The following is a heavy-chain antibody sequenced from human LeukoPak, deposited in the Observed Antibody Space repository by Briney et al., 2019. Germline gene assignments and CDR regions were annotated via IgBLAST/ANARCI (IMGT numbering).Heavy chain of an antibody. J-gene: IGHJ4*02. D-gene: IGHD1-1*01. Sequence: GGSLRLSCTASGFTFGDYAMSWIRQAPGKGLEWVGFIRSKAYGETADYAASVKGRFTISRDGSKAIAYLQMNSLKTEDTAVYHCTRDRGAYNLYDYWGQGTLVTVSS. CDR2: IRSKAYGETA. V-gene: IGHV3-49*01. CDR3: TRDRGAYNLYDY. CDR1: GFTFGDYA.